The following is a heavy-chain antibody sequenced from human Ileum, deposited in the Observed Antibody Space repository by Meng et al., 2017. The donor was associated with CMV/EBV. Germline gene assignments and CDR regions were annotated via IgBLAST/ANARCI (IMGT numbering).Heavy chain of an antibody. CDR1: GFTFSSYA. J-gene: IGHJ6*02. Sequence: GESLKISCAASGFTFSSYAMSWVRQAPGKGVEWGSAISGSGGSTYYADSVKGRFTISRDNYKNTLYLQMNSLRAEDTAVYYCARAIRADSGMDVWGQGTMVTVSS. V-gene: IGHV3-23*01. CDR2: ISGSGGST. CDR3: ARAIRADSGMDV.